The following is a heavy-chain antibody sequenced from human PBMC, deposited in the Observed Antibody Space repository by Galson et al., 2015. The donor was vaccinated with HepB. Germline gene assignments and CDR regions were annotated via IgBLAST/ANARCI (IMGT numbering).Heavy chain of an antibody. Sequence: PALVKPTQTLTLPCSFSGFPLRTGGMRVSWIRQPPGKALEWLARIDWDDDKFYLTSLKTRLTISKDTTKNQEILTMTNMDPVDTATYYCARAMTTVTAVGCYYMDVWGKGTPVTVSS. D-gene: IGHD4-17*01. J-gene: IGHJ6*03. CDR2: IDWDDDK. CDR1: GFPLRTGGMR. CDR3: ARAMTTVTAVGCYYMDV. V-gene: IGHV2-70*04.